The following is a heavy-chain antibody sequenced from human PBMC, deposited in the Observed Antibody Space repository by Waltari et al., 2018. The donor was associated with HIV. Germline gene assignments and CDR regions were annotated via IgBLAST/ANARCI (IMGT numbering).Heavy chain of an antibody. J-gene: IGHJ6*02. CDR2: IKSDGSST. Sequence: EVQLVESGGGLVQPGGSLRLSCAASGFIFSIYWMHWVRQAPGKGLVWVSRIKSDGSSTNYADSVKGRFTISRDNAKNTLNLQMNSLRAEDTAVYYCAREMEGYYGMDVWGQGTTVTVSS. D-gene: IGHD3-3*01. V-gene: IGHV3-74*01. CDR1: GFIFSIYW. CDR3: AREMEGYYGMDV.